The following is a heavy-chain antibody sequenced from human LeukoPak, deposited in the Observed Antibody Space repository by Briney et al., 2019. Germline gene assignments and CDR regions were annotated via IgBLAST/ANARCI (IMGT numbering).Heavy chain of an antibody. V-gene: IGHV3-11*05. CDR2: ISSSSSYR. Sequence: KPGGSLRLSCAASGFTFSDYYMSWIRQAPGKGLEWVSYISSSSSYRNYADSVKGRFTISRDNAKNSLYLQMNSLRAEDTAVYYCARDIDDGLFNDFDIWGQGTMVTVSS. CDR3: ARDIDDGLFNDFDI. J-gene: IGHJ3*02. CDR1: GFTFSDYY. D-gene: IGHD3-22*01.